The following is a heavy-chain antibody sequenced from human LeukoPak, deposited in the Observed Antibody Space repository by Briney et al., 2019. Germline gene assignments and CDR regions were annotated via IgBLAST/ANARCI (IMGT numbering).Heavy chain of an antibody. CDR2: IIPIFGTA. J-gene: IGHJ5*02. V-gene: IGHV1-69*01. D-gene: IGHD6-13*01. CDR3: ATMGIAAAGNWFDP. Sequence: SVKVSCKESGGTFSSYAISWVRQAPGQGLEWMGGIIPIFGTANYAQKFQGRVTITADESTSTAYMELSSLRSEDTAVYYCATMGIAAAGNWFDPWGQGTLVTASS. CDR1: GGTFSSYA.